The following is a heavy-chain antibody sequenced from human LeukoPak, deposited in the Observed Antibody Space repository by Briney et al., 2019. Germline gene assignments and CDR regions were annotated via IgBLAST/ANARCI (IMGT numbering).Heavy chain of an antibody. CDR2: IYTSGST. Sequence: PSETLSLTCTVSGGSISSYYWSWIRQPAGKGLEWIGRIYTSGSTNYNPSLKSRVTMSVDTSKNQFSLKLSSVTAADTAVYYCARRPVLNYYDSSGYKMNAFDIWGQGTMVTVSS. V-gene: IGHV4-4*07. J-gene: IGHJ3*02. D-gene: IGHD3-22*01. CDR3: ARRPVLNYYDSSGYKMNAFDI. CDR1: GGSISSYY.